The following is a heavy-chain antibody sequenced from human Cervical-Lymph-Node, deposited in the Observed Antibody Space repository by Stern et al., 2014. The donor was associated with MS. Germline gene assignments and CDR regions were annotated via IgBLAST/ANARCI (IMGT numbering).Heavy chain of an antibody. Sequence: QMQLVQSGAEVKKPGASVKVSCKASEYPFTDYYLHWVRQAPGQGLEWMGWINPNTGGTKSAKQFQGWVTMTRDTSISTAYMELRRLNPNDTVVYYCAAKGYPFLEDWGQGTLVTVSS. V-gene: IGHV1-2*04. CDR1: EYPFTDYY. CDR2: INPNTGGT. CDR3: AAKGYPFLED. J-gene: IGHJ4*01. D-gene: IGHD2-15*01.